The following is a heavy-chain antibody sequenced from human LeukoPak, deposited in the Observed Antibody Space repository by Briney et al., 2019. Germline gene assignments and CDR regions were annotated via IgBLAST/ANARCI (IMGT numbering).Heavy chain of an antibody. J-gene: IGHJ4*02. Sequence: GGSLRLSCAVSGITLSNYGMSWVRQAPGKGLEWVAGLSGSGGGTNYADSVQGRFTISRDNPKNTLYLEMNSLRAEDTAVYFCAKRGVVIRVFLVGFHKEAYYFDSWGQGALVTVSS. CDR2: LSGSGGGT. V-gene: IGHV3-23*01. CDR3: AKRGVVIRVFLVGFHKEAYYFDS. CDR1: GITLSNYG. D-gene: IGHD3-10*01.